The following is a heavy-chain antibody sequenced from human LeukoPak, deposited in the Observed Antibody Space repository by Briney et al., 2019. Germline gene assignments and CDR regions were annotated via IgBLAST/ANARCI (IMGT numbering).Heavy chain of an antibody. CDR3: ARDSGYNAFDY. J-gene: IGHJ4*02. V-gene: IGHV3-21*04. CDR1: GFTVSRNY. CDR2: ISSSSSYI. D-gene: IGHD5-12*01. Sequence: GGSLRLSCAASGFTVSRNYMSWVRQAPGKGLEWVSSISSSSSYIYYADSVKGRFTISRDNAKNSLYLQMNSLRAEDTAMYYCARDSGYNAFDYWGQGTLVTVSS.